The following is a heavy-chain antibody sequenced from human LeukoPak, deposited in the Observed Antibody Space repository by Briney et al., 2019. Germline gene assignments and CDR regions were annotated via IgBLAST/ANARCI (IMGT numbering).Heavy chain of an antibody. CDR3: ARGSMVRGGDFDY. V-gene: IGHV4-59*01. Sequence: PSETLSLTCTVSGGSISSYYWRWLRQPPGKGLEWMGYIYYSGSTNYNPSLKSRVTISVDTSKNQFSLKLSSVTAADTAVYYCARGSMVRGGDFDYWGQGTLVTVSS. J-gene: IGHJ4*02. D-gene: IGHD3-10*01. CDR1: GGSISSYY. CDR2: IYYSGST.